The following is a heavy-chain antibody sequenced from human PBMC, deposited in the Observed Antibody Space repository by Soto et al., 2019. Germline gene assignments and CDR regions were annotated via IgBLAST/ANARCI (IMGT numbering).Heavy chain of an antibody. V-gene: IGHV1-18*01. D-gene: IGHD1-1*01. CDR2: ISAHNGNT. Sequence: QVHLVQSGAEVKKPGASVKVSCKGSGYAFTTYGITWVRQAPGQGLEWMGWISAHNGNTNYAQKLQGRVTVTRDTSTSTAYMELRSLRSDDTAVYYCARVRYGDYLGQGALVTVSS. CDR1: GYAFTTYG. J-gene: IGHJ4*02. CDR3: ARVRYGDY.